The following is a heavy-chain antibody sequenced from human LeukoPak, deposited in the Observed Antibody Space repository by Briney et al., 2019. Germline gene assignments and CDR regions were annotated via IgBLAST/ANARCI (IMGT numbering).Heavy chain of an antibody. D-gene: IGHD3-10*01. V-gene: IGHV3-30*18. CDR1: GFTFSSYG. CDR2: ISYDGSNK. Sequence: PGGSLRLSCAASGFTFSSYGMHWVRQAPGKGLEWVAVISYDGSNKYYADSVKGRFTISRDNSKNTLYLQMNSLRAEDTAVYYCAKDLDSGSQYYFDYWGQGTLVTVSS. J-gene: IGHJ4*02. CDR3: AKDLDSGSQYYFDY.